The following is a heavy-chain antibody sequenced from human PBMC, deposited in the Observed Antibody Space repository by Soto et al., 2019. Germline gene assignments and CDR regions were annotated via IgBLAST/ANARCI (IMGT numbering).Heavy chain of an antibody. D-gene: IGHD3-10*01. CDR1: GFTFSSYW. CDR2: IKQDGSEK. CDR3: AXXVRVAXAYXDY. J-gene: IGHJ4*02. Sequence: EVQLVXSGGGLVQPGGSLXLSCAASGFTFSSYWMSWVRQAPGKGLEWVANIKQDGSEKYYVDSVKGRFXXXXXXXXXXXXXXXXXXXXXXXXVYYCAXXVRVAXAYXDYWGQGXLVTV. V-gene: IGHV3-7*01.